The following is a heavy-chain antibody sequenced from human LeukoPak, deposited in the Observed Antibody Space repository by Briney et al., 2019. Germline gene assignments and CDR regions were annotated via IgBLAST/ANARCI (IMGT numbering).Heavy chain of an antibody. Sequence: SVKVSCKASGVTFSSYAISWVRQAPGQGLEWMGVIIPICGTANYAQKFQGSVTITTNESTTTDYLELSSLRSEATALYYCGRKYSSGWYWFDHWGQGTLVTVSS. J-gene: IGHJ5*02. CDR2: IIPICGTA. CDR3: GRKYSSGWYWFDH. V-gene: IGHV1-69*05. D-gene: IGHD6-19*01. CDR1: GVTFSSYA.